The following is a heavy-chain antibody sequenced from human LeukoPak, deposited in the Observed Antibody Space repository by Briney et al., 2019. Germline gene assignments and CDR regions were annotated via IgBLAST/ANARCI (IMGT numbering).Heavy chain of an antibody. Sequence: ASVKVSCKASGCTFTGYYMHWVRQAPGQGLEWMGRINPNSGGTNYAQKFQGRVTMTRDTSISTAYMELSRLRSDDTAVYYCARATLEYCGSGSYAPFDYWGQGTLVTVSS. CDR3: ARATLEYCGSGSYAPFDY. D-gene: IGHD3-10*01. CDR2: INPNSGGT. V-gene: IGHV1-2*06. CDR1: GCTFTGYY. J-gene: IGHJ4*02.